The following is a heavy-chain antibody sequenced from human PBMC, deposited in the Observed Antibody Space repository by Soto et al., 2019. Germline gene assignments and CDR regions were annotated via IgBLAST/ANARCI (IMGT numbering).Heavy chain of an antibody. V-gene: IGHV5-51*01. Sequence: GESLKISCKGSGYSFTSYWIGWVRQVPGKGLEWMGIIYPGDSDTRYSPSFQGQVTISADKSISTAYLQWSSLKASDTAMYYCARHPSLPYYYDSSGYIDYWGQGTLVTVSS. D-gene: IGHD3-22*01. J-gene: IGHJ4*02. CDR3: ARHPSLPYYYDSSGYIDY. CDR1: GYSFTSYW. CDR2: IYPGDSDT.